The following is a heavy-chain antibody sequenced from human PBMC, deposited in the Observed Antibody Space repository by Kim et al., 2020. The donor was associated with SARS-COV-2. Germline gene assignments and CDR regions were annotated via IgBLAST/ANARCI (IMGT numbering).Heavy chain of an antibody. V-gene: IGHV3-7*01. J-gene: IGHJ4*02. CDR3: ARDYDSAY. D-gene: IGHD3-16*01. CDR2: IKQDGSEK. Sequence: GGSLRLSCAASGFTFSSYGMSWVRQAPGKGLEWVADIKQDGSEKYYVDSVKGRFTISRDNAKNSLYLQMNSLRAEDTAVYYCARDYDSAYWCQGTLVTVSS. CDR1: GFTFSSYG.